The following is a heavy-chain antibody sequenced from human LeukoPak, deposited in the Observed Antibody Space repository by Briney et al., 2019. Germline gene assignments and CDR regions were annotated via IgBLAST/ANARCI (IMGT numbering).Heavy chain of an antibody. Sequence: PSETLSLTCTVYGGSFSGYYWSWIRQPPGKGLEWIGEINHSGSTNYNPSLKSRVTISVDTSKNQFSLKLSSVTAADMAVYYCASGYSFDYWGQGTLVTVSS. CDR1: GGSFSGYY. CDR2: INHSGST. V-gene: IGHV4-34*01. J-gene: IGHJ4*02. D-gene: IGHD5-12*01. CDR3: ASGYSFDY.